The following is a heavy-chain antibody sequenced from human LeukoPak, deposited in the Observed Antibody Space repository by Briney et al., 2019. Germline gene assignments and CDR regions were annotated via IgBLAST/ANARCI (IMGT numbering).Heavy chain of an antibody. J-gene: IGHJ4*02. V-gene: IGHV3-21*01. D-gene: IGHD3-3*01. CDR1: GFTFSSYS. CDR3: DPYYDFWSGYYTGKDYFDY. Sequence: GGSLRLSCAASGFTFSSYSMNWVRQAPGKGLEWVSSIGSSSSYIYYADSVKGRFTISRDNAKNSLYLQMNSLRAEDTAVYARDPYYDFWSGYYTGKDYFDYWGQGTLVTVSS. CDR2: IGSSSSYI.